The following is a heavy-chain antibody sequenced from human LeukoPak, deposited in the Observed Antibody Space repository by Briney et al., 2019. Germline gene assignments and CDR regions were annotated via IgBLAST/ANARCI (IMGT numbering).Heavy chain of an antibody. V-gene: IGHV3-7*01. D-gene: IGHD2-2*01. CDR3: ARGMDYRYCSSTSCPKPMKTHQYYYYYYMDV. J-gene: IGHJ6*03. CDR2: IKQDGSEK. CDR1: GFTFSSYW. Sequence: PGGSLRLSCAASGFTFSSYWMRWVRQAPGKGLEWVANIKQDGSEKYYVDSVKGRFTISRDNAKNSLYLQMNSLRAEDTAVYYCARGMDYRYCSSTSCPKPMKTHQYYYYYYMDVWGKGTTVTVSS.